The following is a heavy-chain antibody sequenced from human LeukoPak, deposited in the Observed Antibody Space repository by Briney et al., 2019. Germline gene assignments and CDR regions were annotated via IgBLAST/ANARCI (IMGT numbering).Heavy chain of an antibody. Sequence: GGSLRLSCEASGFTFSSYGMHWVRQAPGKGLEWVALISYDGRNKYYADSVKGRFTISSDNSKNTLYLQMNSLRSEDTAVYYCARGSVPYYDYGWFDPWGQGTLVTVSS. V-gene: IGHV3-30*03. J-gene: IGHJ5*02. D-gene: IGHD3-22*01. CDR1: GFTFSSYG. CDR2: ISYDGRNK. CDR3: ARGSVPYYDYGWFDP.